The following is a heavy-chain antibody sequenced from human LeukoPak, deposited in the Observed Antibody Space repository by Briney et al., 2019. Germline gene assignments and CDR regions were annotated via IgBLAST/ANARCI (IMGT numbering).Heavy chain of an antibody. Sequence: PGGSLRLSCAASGFKFSDHYIDWVRQAPGKGLEWVSSISSSSSYIYYADSVKGRFTISRDNAKNSLYLQMNSLRAEDTAVYYCARDLAVTTIYYYYYMDVWGKGTTVTVSS. CDR1: GFKFSDHY. CDR2: ISSSSSYI. CDR3: ARDLAVTTIYYYYYMDV. J-gene: IGHJ6*03. D-gene: IGHD4-11*01. V-gene: IGHV3-21*01.